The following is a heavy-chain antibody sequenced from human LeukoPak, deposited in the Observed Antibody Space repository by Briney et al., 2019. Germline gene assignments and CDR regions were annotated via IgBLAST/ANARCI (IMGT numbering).Heavy chain of an antibody. J-gene: IGHJ4*02. CDR1: GGSISSYS. V-gene: IGHV4-59*01. CDR2: IYYSGST. CDR3: AREARYYGSGSYDY. Sequence: SETLSLTCTVSGGSISSYSWSWIRQPPGKGLEWIGYIYYSGSTNYNPSLKSRVTISVDTSKNQFSLKLSSVTAADTAVYYCAREARYYGSGSYDYWGQGTLVTVSS. D-gene: IGHD3-10*01.